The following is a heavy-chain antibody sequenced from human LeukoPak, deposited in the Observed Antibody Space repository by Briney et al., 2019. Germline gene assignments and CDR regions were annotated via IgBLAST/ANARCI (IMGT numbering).Heavy chain of an antibody. CDR3: ARSSSSWDPVLGY. J-gene: IGHJ4*02. D-gene: IGHD6-13*01. CDR2: INSDGSST. V-gene: IGHV3-74*01. Sequence: GGSLRLSCAASGFTFSSYAMHWVRQAPGKGLVWVSRINSDGSSTSYADSVKGRFTISRDNAKNTLYLQMNSLRAEDTAVYYCARSSSSWDPVLGYWGQGTLVTVSS. CDR1: GFTFSSYA.